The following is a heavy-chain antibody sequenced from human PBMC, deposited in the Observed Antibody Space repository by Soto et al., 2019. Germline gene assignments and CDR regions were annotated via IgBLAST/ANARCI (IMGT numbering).Heavy chain of an antibody. V-gene: IGHV4-34*01. CDR3: XRESHDILTGPPWVWXFXL. J-gene: IGHJ2*01. CDR1: GGSFSGYY. CDR2: INDRGSI. Sequence: QVQLQQWGAGPLRPLETLSLTCGVSGGSFSGYYWAWIRQSPGKGLEWIGEINDRGSINYNPSLKSRVSISVDTSKNHYSLNLRSVTAADTXXYXXXRESHDILTGPPWVWXFXLWGRGTLVT. D-gene: IGHD3-9*01.